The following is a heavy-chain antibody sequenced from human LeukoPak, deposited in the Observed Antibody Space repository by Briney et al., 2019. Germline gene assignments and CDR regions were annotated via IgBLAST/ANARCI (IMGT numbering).Heavy chain of an antibody. CDR1: GYTFTNYA. CDR3: ARDSIVGASSDY. J-gene: IGHJ4*02. Sequence: GASVKVSCKASGYTFTNYAIHWVRQAPGQRLEWMGWINAGNGNTKYSQKFQGRVTITIDTSASTAYMELSGLRSADTAVFYCARDSIVGASSDYWGQGTLVTVSS. D-gene: IGHD1-26*01. CDR2: INAGNGNT. V-gene: IGHV1-3*01.